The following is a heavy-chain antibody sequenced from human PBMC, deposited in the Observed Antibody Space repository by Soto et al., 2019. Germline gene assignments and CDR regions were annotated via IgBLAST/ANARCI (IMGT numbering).Heavy chain of an antibody. CDR3: ARERATTIFGVVTTVYGMDV. CDR2: INSDGSST. V-gene: IGHV3-74*01. J-gene: IGHJ6*02. D-gene: IGHD3-3*01. CDR1: GFTFSSYW. Sequence: GGSLRLSCAASGFTFSSYWMHWVRQAPGKGLVWVSRINSDGSSTSYADSVKGRFTISRDNAKNTLYLQMNSLRAEDTAVYYCARERATTIFGVVTTVYGMDVWGQGTTVTVSS.